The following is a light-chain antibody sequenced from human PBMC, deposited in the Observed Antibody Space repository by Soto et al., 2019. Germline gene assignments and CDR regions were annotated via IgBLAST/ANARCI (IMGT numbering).Light chain of an antibody. V-gene: IGKV1-33*01. J-gene: IGKJ4*01. CDR2: DAS. Sequence: DIPMTQSPSPLSASVGDRVTITCQASQDIANYLNWYQQKPGQAPKLLIYDASNLETGVPSRFSGSGSGTDFTFTISSLQPEDIATYYCQQYANLPLTFGGGTKVEIK. CDR1: QDIANY. CDR3: QQYANLPLT.